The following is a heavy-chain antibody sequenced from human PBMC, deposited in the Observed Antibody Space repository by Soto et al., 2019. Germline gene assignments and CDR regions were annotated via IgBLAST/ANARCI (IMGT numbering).Heavy chain of an antibody. D-gene: IGHD3-22*01. CDR2: ISSSGVST. J-gene: IGHJ4*02. Sequence: EVQLLESGGDLIQPGGSLRLSCAASGFTFSSYAMSWVRQAPGKGLGWVSAISSSGVSTFYADSVKGRFTISRDNSRNTRYLQMNSLRAEDTAIYYCAKYQPMTQPRPYFDYWGQGTLVTVSS. CDR3: AKYQPMTQPRPYFDY. V-gene: IGHV3-23*01. CDR1: GFTFSSYA.